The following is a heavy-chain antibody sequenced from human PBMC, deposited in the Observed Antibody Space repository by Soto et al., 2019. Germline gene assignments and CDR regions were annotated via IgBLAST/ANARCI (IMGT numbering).Heavy chain of an antibody. Sequence: EVQLLESGGGLVQPGGSLRLSCAASGFTFSSYAMSWVRQAPGKGLEWVSAISGSGGSTYYADSVKGRFTISRDNSKNPLYQQMNSLGAEDTAVYYCKKEWGTTGTTAVYYYYYYMDVWGKGTTVTVSS. V-gene: IGHV3-23*01. D-gene: IGHD1-7*01. CDR2: ISGSGGST. CDR1: GFTFSSYA. J-gene: IGHJ6*03. CDR3: KKEWGTTGTTAVYYYYYYMDV.